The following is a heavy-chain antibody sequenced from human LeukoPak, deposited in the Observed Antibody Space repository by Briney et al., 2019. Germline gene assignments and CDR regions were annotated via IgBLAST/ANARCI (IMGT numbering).Heavy chain of an antibody. Sequence: GASVKVSCKAFGYTFTGYYMHWVRQVPGQGLEWMGWINPNSGATNYAQKFQGRVTMTRDTSTSTAYMELRSLRSDDTAVYYCARVKGGVAAAGSYFDYWGQGTLVTVSS. V-gene: IGHV1-2*02. D-gene: IGHD6-13*01. CDR2: INPNSGAT. CDR1: GYTFTGYY. CDR3: ARVKGGVAAAGSYFDY. J-gene: IGHJ4*02.